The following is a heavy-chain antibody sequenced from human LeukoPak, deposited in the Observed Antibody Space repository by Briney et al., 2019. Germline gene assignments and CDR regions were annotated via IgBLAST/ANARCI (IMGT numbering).Heavy chain of an antibody. D-gene: IGHD6-13*01. CDR3: ARLAAAGTPDAFDI. Sequence: GGSLRLSCAASGFTFSSYSMNWVRQAPGKGLEWVSYISSSSTTIYYADSVKGRFTISRENAKNSLYLQMNSLRAGDTAVYYCARLAAAGTPDAFDIWGQGTMVTVSS. CDR1: GFTFSSYS. J-gene: IGHJ3*02. V-gene: IGHV3-48*01. CDR2: ISSSSTTI.